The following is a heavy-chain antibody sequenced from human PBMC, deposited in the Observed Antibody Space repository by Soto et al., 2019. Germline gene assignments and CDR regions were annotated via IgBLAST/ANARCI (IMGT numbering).Heavy chain of an antibody. CDR3: AREVGGYDSFSFDY. V-gene: IGHV3-66*01. Sequence: EVQLVESGGGLVQPGGSLRLSCADSRFTVSSNYMNWVRQAPGKELEWVSVIYSGGNTYYADSVKGRFTISRDNSKNTLYLQMNRLRDEDTVVYYCAREVGGYDSFSFDYWGQGTLVTVSS. D-gene: IGHD5-12*01. CDR1: RFTVSSNY. CDR2: IYSGGNT. J-gene: IGHJ4*02.